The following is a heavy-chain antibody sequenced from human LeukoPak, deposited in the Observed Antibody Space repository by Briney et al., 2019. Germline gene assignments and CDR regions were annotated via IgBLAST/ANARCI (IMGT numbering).Heavy chain of an antibody. V-gene: IGHV3-9*01. CDR3: VKDRAYDSSWLFDY. D-gene: IGHD6-13*01. CDR1: GFTFDDYA. J-gene: IGHJ4*02. CDR2: ISWSSGTI. Sequence: GGSLRLSCAASGFTFDDYAMHWVGQPPGKGLEWVSGISWSSGTIDYADSVKARFTISRDNAKISLYLQMNSLRAEDTALYYCVKDRAYDSSWLFDYWGQGTLVTVSS.